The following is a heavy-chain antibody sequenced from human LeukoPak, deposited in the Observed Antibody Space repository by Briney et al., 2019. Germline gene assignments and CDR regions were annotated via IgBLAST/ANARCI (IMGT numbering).Heavy chain of an antibody. CDR2: IIPILGIA. CDR3: ARNTADAVAPIDY. J-gene: IGHJ4*02. Sequence: SVKVSCKASGGTFSSYAISWVRQAPGQGLEWMGRIIPILGIANYAQKFQGRVTITADKSTSTAYMELSSLRSEDTAVYYCARNTADAVAPIDYWGQGTLVTVSS. CDR1: GGTFSSYA. V-gene: IGHV1-69*04. D-gene: IGHD6-19*01.